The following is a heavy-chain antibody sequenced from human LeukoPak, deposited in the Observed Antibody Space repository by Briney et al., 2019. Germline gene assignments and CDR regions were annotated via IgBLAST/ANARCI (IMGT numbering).Heavy chain of an antibody. CDR2: ISISGSTI. CDR1: GFTFTNYE. V-gene: IGHV3-48*03. CDR3: ARKTGTMSFDY. J-gene: IGHJ4*02. Sequence: GGSLRLSCAASGFTFTNYEMNWVRQAPGKGLQWVSYISISGSTIYYADSVKGRFTISRDNAKNSLYLQMNSLRVEDTAVYYCARKTGTMSFDYWGQGTLVTVSS. D-gene: IGHD1-7*01.